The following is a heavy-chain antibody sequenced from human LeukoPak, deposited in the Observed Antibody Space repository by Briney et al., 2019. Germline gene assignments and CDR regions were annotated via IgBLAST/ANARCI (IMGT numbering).Heavy chain of an antibody. CDR3: ARRYYETNVYDRHFDH. Sequence: GGSLRLSCAASGFTFSRDWMHWARQAPGKGPVWVSRISDDGSITTYADSVKGRFTISRDNAKSTMFLQMNSLRAEDTAVYFCARRYYETNVYDRHFDHWGQGILVTVSS. CDR2: ISDDGSIT. V-gene: IGHV3-74*03. D-gene: IGHD3-22*01. J-gene: IGHJ4*02. CDR1: GFTFSRDW.